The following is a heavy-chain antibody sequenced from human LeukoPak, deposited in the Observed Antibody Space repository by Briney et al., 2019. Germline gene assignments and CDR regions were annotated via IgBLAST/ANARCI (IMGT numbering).Heavy chain of an antibody. Sequence: GGSLRLSWAASGVTVSNDFMLWVRQAPGKGLEWVSLIYSGGDTRYADSVKGRFTISRDNSKNTLYLQMNNLRAEDTAVYYCARDPPAVAINTYGWGQGTLVTVSS. CDR2: IYSGGDT. J-gene: IGHJ4*02. CDR1: GVTVSNDF. V-gene: IGHV3-66*01. CDR3: ARDPPAVAINTYG. D-gene: IGHD5-24*01.